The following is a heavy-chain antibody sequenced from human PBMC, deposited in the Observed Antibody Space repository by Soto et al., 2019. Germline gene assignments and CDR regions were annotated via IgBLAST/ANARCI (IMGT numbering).Heavy chain of an antibody. CDR1: GYSFTSYW. D-gene: IGHD6-13*01. Sequence: PGESLKISCKGSGYSFTSYWIGWVRQMPGKGLEWMGIIYPGDSDTRYSPSFQGQVTISADKSISTAYLQWSSLKASDTAMYYCARARPVGSWQTYYSYGMDVSGQGTTLTVYS. J-gene: IGHJ6*02. V-gene: IGHV5-51*01. CDR3: ARARPVGSWQTYYSYGMDV. CDR2: IYPGDSDT.